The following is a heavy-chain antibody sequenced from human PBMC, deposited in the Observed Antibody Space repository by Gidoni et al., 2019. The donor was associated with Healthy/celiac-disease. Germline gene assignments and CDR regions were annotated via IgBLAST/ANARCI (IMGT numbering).Heavy chain of an antibody. CDR1: GFTFSSYA. Sequence: QVQLVESGGGVVQPGRSLRPSCAASGFTFSSYAMHWVRQAPGKGLEWVAVISYDGSNKYYADSVKGRFTISRDNSKNTLYLQMNSLRAEDTAVYYCAHPGYSGYEVYYFDYWGQGTLVTVSS. CDR2: ISYDGSNK. CDR3: AHPGYSGYEVYYFDY. D-gene: IGHD5-12*01. V-gene: IGHV3-30*04. J-gene: IGHJ4*02.